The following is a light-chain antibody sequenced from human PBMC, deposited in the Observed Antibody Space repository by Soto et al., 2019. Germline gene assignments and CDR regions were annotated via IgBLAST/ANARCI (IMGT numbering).Light chain of an antibody. V-gene: IGKV1-5*01. CDR2: DAS. CDR3: QQYNAYSPYT. Sequence: DTQMTQSPSTLSASVGDRVTITCRASQSISRWLAWYQQKPGKAPKLLIYDASTLEGGVPSRFSGTGSGTEFTLIITSLQPDDFATYYCQQYNAYSPYTFGQGTNLEI. CDR1: QSISRW. J-gene: IGKJ2*01.